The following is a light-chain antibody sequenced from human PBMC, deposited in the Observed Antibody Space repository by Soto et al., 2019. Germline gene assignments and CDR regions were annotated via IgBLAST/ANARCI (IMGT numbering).Light chain of an antibody. CDR2: AVS. Sequence: QLVLTQPPSASGSPGQSVAISCTGTSRDVGGQNYVSWYQQHPGKAPKLIIYAVSNRPSGVADRFSGSKSGNTASLTISGRRAEDEGDYYCCSHAGNNNYVFGTGTKLTVL. CDR3: CSHAGNNNYV. V-gene: IGLV2-8*01. J-gene: IGLJ1*01. CDR1: SRDVGGQNY.